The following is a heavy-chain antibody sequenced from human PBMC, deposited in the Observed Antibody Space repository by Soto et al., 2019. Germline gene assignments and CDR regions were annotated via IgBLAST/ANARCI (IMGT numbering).Heavy chain of an antibody. CDR2: VYHTGAT. D-gene: IGHD5-12*01. CDR3: ARGGNRYSKVASGVGGFDY. Sequence: PSEAQPLTRTVSDASIGISYTSWIRQSQEGGLEWIAYVYHTGATNYNSSLKSRVTISLDTSKGQFSLNLTSLTTADTAVYFCARGGNRYSKVASGVGGFDYWGQGSLVTVSS. CDR1: DASIGISY. V-gene: IGHV4-59*01. J-gene: IGHJ4*02.